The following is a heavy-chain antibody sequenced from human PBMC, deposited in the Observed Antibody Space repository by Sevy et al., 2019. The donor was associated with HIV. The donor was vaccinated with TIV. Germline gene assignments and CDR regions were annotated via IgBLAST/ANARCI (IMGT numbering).Heavy chain of an antibody. CDR3: AGENAWGRGYS. CDR1: GGSITSLY. V-gene: IGHV4-59*08. Sequence: SETLSLTCTVSGGSITSLYWNWIRQPPGKGLEWFANIYYNGHINYNPSLKSRVTVSLYTSKNQFSLRLSSVTAADTVMYYCAGENAWGRGYSWGQGTLVTVSS. D-gene: IGHD1-26*01. J-gene: IGHJ4*02. CDR2: IYYNGHI.